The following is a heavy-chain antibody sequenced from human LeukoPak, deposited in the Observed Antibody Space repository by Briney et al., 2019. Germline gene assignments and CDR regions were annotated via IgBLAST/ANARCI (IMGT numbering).Heavy chain of an antibody. Sequence: GGSLRLSCVTSGFTFSDYSMNWVRQAPRTGPQWISFLDASGDNIDYADSVRGRFTISRDNAKNSLYLHMNSLGDDDTAVYYCARGSHRGAWLIDYWGQGTLVTVSS. CDR1: GFTFSDYS. D-gene: IGHD5-12*01. V-gene: IGHV3-48*02. CDR2: LDASGDNI. CDR3: ARGSHRGAWLIDY. J-gene: IGHJ4*02.